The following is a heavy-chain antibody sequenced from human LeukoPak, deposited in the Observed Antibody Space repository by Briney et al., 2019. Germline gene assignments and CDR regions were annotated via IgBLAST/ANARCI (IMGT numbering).Heavy chain of an antibody. D-gene: IGHD3-22*01. CDR2: IWYEGSKK. CDR3: ARDVPAYYYDSSGYTDAFDI. J-gene: IGHJ3*02. V-gene: IGHV3-33*01. Sequence: GRSLRLSCAASGFTFSSYCMHWVRQAPGKGLEWVAVIWYEGSKKYYADSGKGRFTTSRDNSKNTLYLQMNSLRAEDTAVYYCARDVPAYYYDSSGYTDAFDIWGQGTMVTVSS. CDR1: GFTFSSYC.